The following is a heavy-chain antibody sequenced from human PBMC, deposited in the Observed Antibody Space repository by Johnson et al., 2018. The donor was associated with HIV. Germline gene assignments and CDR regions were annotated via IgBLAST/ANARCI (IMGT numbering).Heavy chain of an antibody. CDR1: GFTLSNYG. CDR2: IWHDGSNK. Sequence: QVQLVESGGGVVQPGRSLRLSCAASGFTLSNYGMHWVRQAPGKGLEWVAVIWHDGSNKYYADSVKGRFTISRDNSNNTLYLQRNSLRAEDTAVYYCAKGGGSSWSDAFDIWGQGTMVTVSS. CDR3: AKGGGSSWSDAFDI. V-gene: IGHV3-33*06. J-gene: IGHJ3*02. D-gene: IGHD6-13*01.